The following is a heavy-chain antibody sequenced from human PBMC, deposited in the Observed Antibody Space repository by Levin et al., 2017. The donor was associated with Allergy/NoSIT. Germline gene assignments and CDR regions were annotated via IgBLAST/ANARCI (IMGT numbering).Heavy chain of an antibody. Sequence: SETLSLTCTVSGGSISSSSYYWGWIRQPPGTGLEWIGSIYYSGSTYYNPSLKSRVTISVDTSKNQFSLKLSSVTAADTAVYYCARQGYYYDSSGYYPDAFDIWGQGTMVTVSS. CDR2: IYYSGST. V-gene: IGHV4-39*01. J-gene: IGHJ3*02. CDR3: ARQGYYYDSSGYYPDAFDI. CDR1: GGSISSSSYY. D-gene: IGHD3-22*01.